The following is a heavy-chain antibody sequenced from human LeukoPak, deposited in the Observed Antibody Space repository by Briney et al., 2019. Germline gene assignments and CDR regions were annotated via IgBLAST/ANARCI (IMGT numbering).Heavy chain of an antibody. CDR3: AREAMYSYGNNFDY. Sequence: SETLSLTCTVSGGSVSSGSYYWSWIRQPPGKGLEWIGYIYYSGSTNYNPSLKSRVTISVDTSKNQFSLRLSSVTAADTAVYHCAREAMYSYGNNFDYWGQGTLVTVSS. D-gene: IGHD5-18*01. CDR1: GGSVSSGSYY. J-gene: IGHJ4*02. V-gene: IGHV4-61*01. CDR2: IYYSGST.